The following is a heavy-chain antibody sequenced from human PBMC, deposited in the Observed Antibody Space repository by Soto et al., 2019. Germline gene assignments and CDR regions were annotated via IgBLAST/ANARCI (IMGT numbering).Heavy chain of an antibody. CDR2: IYYSGST. D-gene: IGHD4-17*01. V-gene: IGHV4-31*03. J-gene: IGHJ5*02. Sequence: SETLSLTCTVAGGSISSGGYYWSWIRQHPGKGLEWIGYIYYSGSTYYNPSLKSRVTISVDTSKNQFSLKLSSVTAADTAVYYCARWCPTVVTPANWFDPWGQGTLVTVSS. CDR1: GGSISSGGYY. CDR3: ARWCPTVVTPANWFDP.